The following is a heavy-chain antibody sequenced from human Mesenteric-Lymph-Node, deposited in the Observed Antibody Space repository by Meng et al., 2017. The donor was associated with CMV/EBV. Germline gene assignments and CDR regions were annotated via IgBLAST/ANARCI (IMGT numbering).Heavy chain of an antibody. CDR2: INHSEST. V-gene: IGHV4-34*01. J-gene: IGHJ5*02. D-gene: IGHD4-11*01. CDR3: AKGYSNYIARFDP. CDR1: GRSFRRYY. Sequence: CSLYGRSFRRYYWRCTRQPPGKGLEWIGEINHSESTNYHPSLKSRVTISVDTSKNQFSLKLNSVTAADTAVYYCAKGYSNYIARFDPWGQGTLVTVSS.